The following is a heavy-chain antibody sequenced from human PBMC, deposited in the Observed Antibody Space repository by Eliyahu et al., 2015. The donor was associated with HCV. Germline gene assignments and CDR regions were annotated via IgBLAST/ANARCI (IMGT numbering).Heavy chain of an antibody. Sequence: QVQLVESGGGVVQPGRSLRIFCAAXGXPXSSYGXHWVRQAPGKGVEWVEVIWYDGSNKYYADSVKGRFTISRDNSKNTLYLQMNSLRAEDTAVYYCARAVSGWYDAFDIWGQGTMVTVSS. CDR2: IWYDGSNK. D-gene: IGHD6-19*01. J-gene: IGHJ3*02. CDR1: GXPXSSYG. V-gene: IGHV3-33*01. CDR3: ARAVSGWYDAFDI.